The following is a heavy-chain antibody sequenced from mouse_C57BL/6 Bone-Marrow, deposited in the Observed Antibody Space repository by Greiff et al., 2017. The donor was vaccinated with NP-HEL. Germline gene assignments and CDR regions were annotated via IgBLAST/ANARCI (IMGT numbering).Heavy chain of an antibody. D-gene: IGHD2-3*01. CDR1: GYTFTDYE. CDR2: IDPETGGT. V-gene: IGHV1-15*01. Sequence: VQLQQSGAELVRPGASVTLSCKASGYTFTDYEMHWVKQTPVHGLEWIGAIDPETGGTAYNQKFKGQAILTADTSSSTAYMALRSLTSEDSAVYYCTRQVWLLAYWGQGTLVTVSA. J-gene: IGHJ3*01. CDR3: TRQVWLLAY.